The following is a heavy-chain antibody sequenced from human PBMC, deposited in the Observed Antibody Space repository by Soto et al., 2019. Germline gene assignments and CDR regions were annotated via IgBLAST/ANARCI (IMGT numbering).Heavy chain of an antibody. D-gene: IGHD1-26*01. CDR3: ARTSQIVGLDY. CDR1: GGSISSGGYY. V-gene: IGHV4-31*03. Sequence: NPSETLSLTCTVSGGSISSGGYYWSWIRQHPGKGLEWIGYIYYSGSTYYNPSLKSRVTISVDTSKNQFSLKLSSVTAADTAVYYCARTSQIVGLDYWGQGTLVTVSS. J-gene: IGHJ4*02. CDR2: IYYSGST.